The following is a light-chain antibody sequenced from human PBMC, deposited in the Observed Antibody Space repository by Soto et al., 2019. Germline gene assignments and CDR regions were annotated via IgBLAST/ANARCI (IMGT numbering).Light chain of an antibody. CDR2: GNS. Sequence: QPVLTQPPSVSGAPGQRVTISCTGSSSNIGAGYDVHWYQQLPGTAPKLLIYGNSNRPSGVPDRFSGSKSGTLASLAITGLQAEDEADYYCQSYDSSLSGVVFGGGTKLTVL. V-gene: IGLV1-40*01. CDR1: SSNIGAGYD. CDR3: QSYDSSLSGVV. J-gene: IGLJ2*01.